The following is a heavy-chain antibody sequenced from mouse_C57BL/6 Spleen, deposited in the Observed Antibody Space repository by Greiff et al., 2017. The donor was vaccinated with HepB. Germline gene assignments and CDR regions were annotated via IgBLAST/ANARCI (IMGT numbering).Heavy chain of an antibody. CDR2: IDPENGDT. V-gene: IGHV14-4*01. J-gene: IGHJ3*01. Sequence: VQLQQSGAELVRPGASVKLSCTASGFNIKDDYMHWVKQRPEQGLEWIGWIDPENGDTEYASKFQGKATITADTSSNTVYLQLSSLTSEDTAVYYCTTGKAWFAYWGQGTLVTVSA. CDR1: GFNIKDDY. CDR3: TTGKAWFAY. D-gene: IGHD4-1*01.